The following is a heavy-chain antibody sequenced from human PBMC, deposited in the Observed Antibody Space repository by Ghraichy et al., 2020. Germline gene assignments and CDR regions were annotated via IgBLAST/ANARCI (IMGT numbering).Heavy chain of an antibody. J-gene: IGHJ6*03. Sequence: GGSLRLSCAASGFTFSSYSMNWVRQAPGKGLEWVSYISSSSSTIYYSDSVKGRFTISRDNAKNSLYLQMNSLRAEDTAVYYCAREGSGSYWGYGYYYYYMDVWGKGTTVTVSS. CDR3: AREGSGSYWGYGYYYYYMDV. CDR1: GFTFSSYS. D-gene: IGHD3-10*01. V-gene: IGHV3-48*01. CDR2: ISSSSSTI.